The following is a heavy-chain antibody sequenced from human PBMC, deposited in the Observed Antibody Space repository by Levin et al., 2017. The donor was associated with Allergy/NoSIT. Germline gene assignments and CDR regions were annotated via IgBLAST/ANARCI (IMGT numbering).Heavy chain of an antibody. CDR1: GGSISDYY. CDR3: ARGGASGAYGRFDY. CDR2: IHRSGTT. J-gene: IGHJ4*02. V-gene: IGHV4-59*01. Sequence: KPGGSLRLSCSVSGGSISDYYWSWVRQPPGKGLEWIGYIHRSGTTNYNPSLTSRVTISVDTSRNQFSLDLRSATAADTAVYFCARGGASGAYGRFDYWGQGTLVTVSS. D-gene: IGHD3-10*01.